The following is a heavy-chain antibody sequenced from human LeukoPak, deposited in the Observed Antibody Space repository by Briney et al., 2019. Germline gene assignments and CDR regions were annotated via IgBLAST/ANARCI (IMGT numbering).Heavy chain of an antibody. V-gene: IGHV3-7*01. CDR2: IKQDGSEK. CDR1: GFTFSSYW. D-gene: IGHD2-15*01. Sequence: GGSLRLSCAASGFTFSSYWMSWVRQAPGKGLEWVANIKQDGSEKYYVDSVKGRFTISRDNSKNTLYLQMNSLRAEDTAVYYCASSSYCSGGSCYQYYFDYWGQGTLVTVSS. J-gene: IGHJ4*02. CDR3: ASSSYCSGGSCYQYYFDY.